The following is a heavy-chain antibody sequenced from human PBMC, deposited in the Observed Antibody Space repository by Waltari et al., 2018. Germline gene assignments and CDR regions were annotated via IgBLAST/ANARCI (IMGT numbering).Heavy chain of an antibody. CDR2: IDRGGRT. J-gene: IGHJ4*02. CDR1: GFTVSSNY. D-gene: IGHD6-19*01. CDR3: TRDAGAVAAEGDY. Sequence: EVQLVESGGGLVQPGGSLRLSCAASGFTVSSNYMSWVRQAPGKGLECVSLIDRGGRTYYADSVKCRFTIARDNSKNTLYLQMNSLRAEDTAVYYCTRDAGAVAAEGDYWGQGTLVTVSS. V-gene: IGHV3-66*01.